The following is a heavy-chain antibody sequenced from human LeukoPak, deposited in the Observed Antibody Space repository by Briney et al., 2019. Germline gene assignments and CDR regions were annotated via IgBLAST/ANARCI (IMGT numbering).Heavy chain of an antibody. CDR2: IKQNGSEK. V-gene: IGHV3-7*01. D-gene: IGHD6-19*01. Sequence: GGSLRLSCAASGFTFSSYWMSWVRQAPGKGLEWVANIKQNGSEKYYVDSVKGRFTISRDNAKNSLYLQMNSLRAEDTAVYYCARDPGGIAVAPVGWGQGTLVTVSS. CDR3: ARDPGGIAVAPVG. J-gene: IGHJ4*02. CDR1: GFTFSSYW.